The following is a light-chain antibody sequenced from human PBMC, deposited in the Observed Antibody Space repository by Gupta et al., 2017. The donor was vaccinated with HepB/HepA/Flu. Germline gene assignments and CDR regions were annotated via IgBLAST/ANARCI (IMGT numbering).Light chain of an antibody. CDR1: QDITNH. CDR3: QQDYNLPLT. Sequence: DIQMTQSPSSLSASVGDRVTITCQASQDITNHLNWYKQKPGKAPKLLIYDASNLEPGVPSRFSGSGSGTDFTFTISSLQPEDIATYYCQQDYNLPLTFGGGTKVESK. V-gene: IGKV1-33*01. J-gene: IGKJ4*01. CDR2: DAS.